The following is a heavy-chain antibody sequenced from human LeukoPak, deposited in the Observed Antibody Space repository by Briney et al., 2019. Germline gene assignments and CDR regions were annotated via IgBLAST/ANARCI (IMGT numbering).Heavy chain of an antibody. CDR3: VRVGFCSGSRCHMHYYYYMDV. V-gene: IGHV4-39*07. CDR2: IYYSWST. CDR1: GVSIDSSNYY. J-gene: IGHJ6*03. D-gene: IGHD2-2*02. Sequence: SETLSLTCPVSGVSIDSSNYYWGWIRQPPGKGLEWIGSIYYSWSTYYNPSLKSRLPISVDTSKNHFSLKLRSVTAADTAVYYCVRVGFCSGSRCHMHYYYYMDVWGNGTTVSVSS.